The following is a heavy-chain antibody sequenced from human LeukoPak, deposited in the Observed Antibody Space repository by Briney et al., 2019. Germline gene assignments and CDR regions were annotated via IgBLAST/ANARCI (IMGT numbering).Heavy chain of an antibody. CDR1: GYTFIRYA. D-gene: IGHD4-11*01. V-gene: IGHV1-2*04. J-gene: IGHJ6*02. Sequence: ASVKVSCKASGYTFIRYAINWLRQVPGQGLEWMGWINPNSGGTNYAQKFQGWVTMTRDTSISTAYMELSRLRSDDTAVYYCARGPLQYYYGMDVWGQGTTVTVSS. CDR2: INPNSGGT. CDR3: ARGPLQYYYGMDV.